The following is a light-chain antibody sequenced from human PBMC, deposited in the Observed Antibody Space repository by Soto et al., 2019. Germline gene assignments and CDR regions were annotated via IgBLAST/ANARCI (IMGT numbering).Light chain of an antibody. CDR1: SSDVGNYNL. V-gene: IGLV2-23*02. Sequence: QSVLTQPASVSGSPGQSITISCTGTSSDVGNYNLVSWYQQHPGKAPKLMIYEVSQRPSGVSNRFSGSKSGNTASLAISGLQAEDEADYYCCSYAGSGTYVFGTGTKVTVL. J-gene: IGLJ1*01. CDR2: EVS. CDR3: CSYAGSGTYV.